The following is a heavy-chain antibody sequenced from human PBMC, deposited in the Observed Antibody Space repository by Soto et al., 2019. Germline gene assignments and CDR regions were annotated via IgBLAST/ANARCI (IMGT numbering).Heavy chain of an antibody. V-gene: IGHV3-23*01. CDR3: AKDLYSRRITIFGVVTPNFDY. J-gene: IGHJ4*02. D-gene: IGHD3-3*01. Sequence: GGSLRLSCAAPGFTFSSYAMSWVRQAPGKGLEWVSAISGSGGSTYYADSVKGRFTISRDNSKNTLYLQMNSLRAEDTAVYYCAKDLYSRRITIFGVVTPNFDYWGQGTLVTVS. CDR2: ISGSGGST. CDR1: GFTFSSYA.